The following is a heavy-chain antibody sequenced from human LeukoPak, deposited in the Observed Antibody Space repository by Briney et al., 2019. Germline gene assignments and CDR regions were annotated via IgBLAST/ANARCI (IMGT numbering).Heavy chain of an antibody. V-gene: IGHV1-69*01. Sequence: ASVKVSCKASGGTFSSYAIIWVRQAPGQGLEWMGGIIPIFGTANYAQKFQGRVTITADESTSTAYMELSSLRSEDTAVYYCARGKYSGSYEIDYWGQGTLVTVSS. CDR2: IIPIFGTA. J-gene: IGHJ4*02. CDR3: ARGKYSGSYEIDY. CDR1: GGTFSSYA. D-gene: IGHD1-26*01.